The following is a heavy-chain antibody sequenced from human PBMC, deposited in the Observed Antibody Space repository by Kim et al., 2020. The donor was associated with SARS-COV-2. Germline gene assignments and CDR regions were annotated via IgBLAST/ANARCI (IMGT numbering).Heavy chain of an antibody. D-gene: IGHD6-19*01. CDR1: GFTFSSYG. Sequence: GGSLRLSCAASGFTFSSYGMHWVRQAPGKGLEWVAVIWYDGSNKYYADSVKGRFTISRDNSKNTLYLQMNSLRAEDTAVYYCARDPEGIAVAEYYFDYWGQGTLVTVSS. V-gene: IGHV3-33*01. CDR3: ARDPEGIAVAEYYFDY. CDR2: IWYDGSNK. J-gene: IGHJ4*02.